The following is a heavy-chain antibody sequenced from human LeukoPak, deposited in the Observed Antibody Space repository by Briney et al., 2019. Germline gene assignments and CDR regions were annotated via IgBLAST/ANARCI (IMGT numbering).Heavy chain of an antibody. CDR3: ARSSGTGTFSY. D-gene: IGHD6-25*01. V-gene: IGHV4-39*02. CDR1: GGSFSSSSYS. CDR2: VYYGRSP. Sequence: SETLSLTCTVSGGSFSSSSYSWGWIRQPPGKGLEWIGSVYYGRSPYFNPSLESRATISVDTSKNHFSLKMSSVTAADTAVYYCARSSGTGTFSYWGQGTLVTVSS. J-gene: IGHJ4*02.